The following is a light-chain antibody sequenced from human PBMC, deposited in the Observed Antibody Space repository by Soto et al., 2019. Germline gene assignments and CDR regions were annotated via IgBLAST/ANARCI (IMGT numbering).Light chain of an antibody. J-gene: IGLJ2*01. CDR3: CSYAGSRGVV. CDR2: EGS. V-gene: IGLV2-23*01. CDR1: SSDVGSYNL. Sequence: QSVLTQPASVSGSPGQSITISCTGTSSDVGSYNLVSWYQQHPGKAPKLMIYEGSKRPSGVSNRFSGSKSGNTASLTISGLQAEDEADYYCSYAGSRGVVFGGGTKLTVL.